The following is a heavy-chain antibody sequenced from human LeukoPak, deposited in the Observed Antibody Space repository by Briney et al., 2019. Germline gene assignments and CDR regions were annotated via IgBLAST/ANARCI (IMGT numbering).Heavy chain of an antibody. CDR1: GLTFSNLK. V-gene: IGHV3-48*03. CDR2: ISAGGRTT. J-gene: IGHJ1*01. CDR3: ATYSSSNGREFQY. Sequence: GGSLRLSCAVSGLTFSNLKMNWVRQAPGKGLEWVSYISAGGRTTFYADSVTGRFTISRDNAKNSLYLQMSSLRVEDTAVYYCATYSSSNGREFQYWGQGTLVTVSS. D-gene: IGHD2-2*01.